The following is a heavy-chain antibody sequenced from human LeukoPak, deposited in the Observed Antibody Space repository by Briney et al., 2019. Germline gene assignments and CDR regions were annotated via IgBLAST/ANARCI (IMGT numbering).Heavy chain of an antibody. V-gene: IGHV4-39*07. J-gene: IGHJ6*03. Sequence: SETLSLTYSVSSGSIISNNDYWGWIRQPPGKGLEWIATIHYSGRTYYNPSLKSRGTISVDTSQNQFSLRLSSLTAADTAVYYCARILARQFTSFSDSSPYTYYYMDVWGKGTTVTVSS. CDR3: ARILARQFTSFSDSSPYTYYYMDV. D-gene: IGHD2/OR15-2a*01. CDR2: IHYSGRT. CDR1: SGSIISNNDY.